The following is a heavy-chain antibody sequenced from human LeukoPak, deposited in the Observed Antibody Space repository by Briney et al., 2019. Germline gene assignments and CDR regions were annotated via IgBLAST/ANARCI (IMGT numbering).Heavy chain of an antibody. CDR3: AKTQGDIVVVVAAKALYDAFDI. V-gene: IGHV3-30*18. D-gene: IGHD2-15*01. CDR2: ISYDGSNK. J-gene: IGHJ3*02. CDR1: GFTFSSYW. Sequence: GGSLRLSCAASGFTFSSYWMSWVRQAPGKGLEWVAVISYDGSNKYYADSVKGRFTISRDNSKNTLYLQMNSLRAEDTAVYYCAKTQGDIVVVVAAKALYDAFDIWGQGTMVTVSS.